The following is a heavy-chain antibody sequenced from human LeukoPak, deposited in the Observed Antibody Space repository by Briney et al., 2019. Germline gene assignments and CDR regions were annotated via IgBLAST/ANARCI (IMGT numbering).Heavy chain of an antibody. CDR3: ARGLDTNDWSDAFDI. V-gene: IGHV4-39*07. Sequence: SETLSLTCTVSGGSISSSSYYWGWIRQPPGKGLEWIGSIYYSGSTYYNPSLKSRVTISVDTSKNQFSLKLSSVTAADTAVYYCARGLDTNDWSDAFDIWGQGTMVTVSS. J-gene: IGHJ3*02. CDR1: GGSISSSSYY. D-gene: IGHD2-21*01. CDR2: IYYSGST.